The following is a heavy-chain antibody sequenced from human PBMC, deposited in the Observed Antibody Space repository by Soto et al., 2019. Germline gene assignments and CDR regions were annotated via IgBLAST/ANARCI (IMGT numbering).Heavy chain of an antibody. J-gene: IGHJ6*03. D-gene: IGHD2-2*02. Sequence: GGSLRLSCAASGFTFSSYGMHWVRQAPGKGLEWVAVISYDGSNKYYADSVKGRFTISRDNSKNTLYLQMNSLRAEDTAVYYCAKDAEDLVVPAAISYYYYMDVWGKGTTVTVSS. CDR2: ISYDGSNK. CDR1: GFTFSSYG. CDR3: AKDAEDLVVPAAISYYYYMDV. V-gene: IGHV3-30*18.